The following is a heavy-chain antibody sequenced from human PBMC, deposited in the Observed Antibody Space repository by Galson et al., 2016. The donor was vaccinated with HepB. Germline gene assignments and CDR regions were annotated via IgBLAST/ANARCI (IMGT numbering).Heavy chain of an antibody. CDR3: ARHRSGAYRDLYYGIDV. D-gene: IGHD2-15*01. CDR1: GGSISSHDYY. Sequence: SETLSLTCTVSGGSISSHDYYWNWIRQPPGKGLEWIGNNYYSGSTNYNPSLESRVTISVDMSKNRFSLKLSSVTAADTAVYYCARHRSGAYRDLYYGIDVWGQGTTVTVSS. J-gene: IGHJ6*02. CDR2: NYYSGST. V-gene: IGHV4-39*01.